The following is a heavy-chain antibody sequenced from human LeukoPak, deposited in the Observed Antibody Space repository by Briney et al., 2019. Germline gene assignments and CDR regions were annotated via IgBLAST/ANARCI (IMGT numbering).Heavy chain of an antibody. J-gene: IGHJ6*03. V-gene: IGHV4-34*01. Sequence: ASETLSLTCAVYGGSFSGYYWSWIRQPPGKWLEWIGEINHSGSTNYNPSLKSRVTISVDTSKNQFSLKLSSVTAADTAAYYCARSHKYSSSWYSYYYYYYYMDVWGKGTTVTVSS. CDR1: GGSFSGYY. D-gene: IGHD6-13*01. CDR3: ARSHKYSSSWYSYYYYYYYMDV. CDR2: INHSGST.